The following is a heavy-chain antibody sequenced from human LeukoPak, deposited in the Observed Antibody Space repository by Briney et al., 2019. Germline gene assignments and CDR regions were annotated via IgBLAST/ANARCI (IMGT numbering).Heavy chain of an antibody. V-gene: IGHV1-69*05. CDR3: AAESGSYAYYYYMDV. CDR2: IIPIFGTA. CDR1: GGTFSSYA. Sequence: SVKVSCKASGGTFSSYAISWVRQAPGQGLEWMGGIIPIFGTANYAQKFQGRVTITTDESPSTAYMELSSLRSEDTAVYYCAAESGSYAYYYYMDVWGKGTTVTVSS. J-gene: IGHJ6*03. D-gene: IGHD1-26*01.